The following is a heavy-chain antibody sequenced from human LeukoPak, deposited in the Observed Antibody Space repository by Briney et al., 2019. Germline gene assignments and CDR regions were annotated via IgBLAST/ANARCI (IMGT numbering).Heavy chain of an antibody. CDR3: ARPYYYDSSGLDY. V-gene: IGHV3-48*03. CDR1: GFTFSSYE. J-gene: IGHJ4*02. D-gene: IGHD3-22*01. Sequence: GGSLRLSCAASGFTFSSYEMNWVRQAPGKGLEWVSYISSSGSTIYYADSVKGRFTISRDNAKNSLYLQMNSLRAEDTAVYYCARPYYYDSSGLDYWGQGTLVTVSS. CDR2: ISSSGSTI.